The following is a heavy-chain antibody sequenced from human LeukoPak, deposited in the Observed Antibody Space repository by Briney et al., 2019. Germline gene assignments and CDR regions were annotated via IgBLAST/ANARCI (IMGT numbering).Heavy chain of an antibody. Sequence: SETLSLTCAVYGGSFSGYYWSWIRQPPGKGLEWIGEINHSGSTNYNPSLKSRVTISVDTSKNQFSLKLSSVTAADTAVYYCARGGVYYDILTGYYSVRGFDYWGQGTLVTVSS. D-gene: IGHD3-9*01. CDR2: INHSGST. CDR1: GGSFSGYY. J-gene: IGHJ4*02. V-gene: IGHV4-34*01. CDR3: ARGGVYYDILTGYYSVRGFDY.